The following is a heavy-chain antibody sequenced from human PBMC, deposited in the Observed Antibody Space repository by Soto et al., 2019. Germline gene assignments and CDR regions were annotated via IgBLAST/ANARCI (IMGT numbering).Heavy chain of an antibody. CDR3: ARRLPPPGGYYYGMDV. Sequence: EVQLVESGGGLVQPGGSLRLSCAASGFTFSSYSMNWVRQAPGKGLEWVSYISSSSSTIYYADSVKGRFTISRDNAKNSLYLQMNSLRAEDTAVYYCARRLPPPGGYYYGMDVWGQGTTVTVSS. CDR1: GFTFSSYS. V-gene: IGHV3-48*01. CDR2: ISSSSSTI. J-gene: IGHJ6*02. D-gene: IGHD6-25*01.